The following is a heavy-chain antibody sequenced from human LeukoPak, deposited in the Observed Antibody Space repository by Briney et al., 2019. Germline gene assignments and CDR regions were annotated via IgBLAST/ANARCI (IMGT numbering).Heavy chain of an antibody. CDR2: INHSGST. J-gene: IGHJ6*03. D-gene: IGHD2-21*02. CDR3: ARGRGGDYHYYYYMDV. CDR1: GGSFSGYY. V-gene: IGHV4-34*01. Sequence: PSETLSLTCAVYGGSFSGYYWSWIRQPPGKGLEWIGEINHSGSTNYNPSLKSRVTISVDTSKNQFSLKLSSVTAADTAVYYCARGRGGDYHYYYYMDVWGKGTTVTVSS.